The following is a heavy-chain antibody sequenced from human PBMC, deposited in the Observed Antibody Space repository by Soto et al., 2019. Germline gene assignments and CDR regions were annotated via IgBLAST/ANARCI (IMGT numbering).Heavy chain of an antibody. CDR2: IYYSGST. CDR1: GGSISSGDYY. V-gene: IGHV4-30-4*01. D-gene: IGHD3-22*01. Sequence: PSETLSLTCTVSGGSISSGDYYWSWIRQPPGKGLEWIGYIYYSGSTYYNPSLKSRVTISVDTSKNQFSLKLSSVTAADTAVYYCAREGYYDSSGYHRRVFDIWGQGTMVPVSS. J-gene: IGHJ3*02. CDR3: AREGYYDSSGYHRRVFDI.